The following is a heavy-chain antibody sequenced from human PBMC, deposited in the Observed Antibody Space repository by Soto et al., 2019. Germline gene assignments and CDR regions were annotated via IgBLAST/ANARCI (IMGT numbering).Heavy chain of an antibody. CDR2: ISGSGGST. V-gene: IGHV3-23*01. Sequence: GGSLRLSCAASGFTFSGYAMSWVRQAPGKGLEWVSAISGSGGSTYYADSVKGRFTISRDNSKNTLYLQMNSLRAEDTAVYYCAKVLVTPNYYGSGSYYFDYWGQGTLVTVSS. CDR1: GFTFSGYA. J-gene: IGHJ4*02. D-gene: IGHD3-10*01. CDR3: AKVLVTPNYYGSGSYYFDY.